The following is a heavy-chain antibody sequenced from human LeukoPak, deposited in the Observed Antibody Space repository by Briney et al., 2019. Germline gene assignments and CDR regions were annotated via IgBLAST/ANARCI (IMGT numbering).Heavy chain of an antibody. J-gene: IGHJ6*03. CDR3: ARLGYYGSGSYPRMDV. Sequence: PSETLSLTCAVYGGSFSGYYWSWIRQPPGKGLEWIGEINHSGSTNYNPSLKSRVTISVDTSKNQFSLKLSSVTAADTAVYYCARLGYYGSGSYPRMDVWGKGTTVTISS. CDR2: INHSGST. V-gene: IGHV4-34*01. CDR1: GGSFSGYY. D-gene: IGHD3-10*01.